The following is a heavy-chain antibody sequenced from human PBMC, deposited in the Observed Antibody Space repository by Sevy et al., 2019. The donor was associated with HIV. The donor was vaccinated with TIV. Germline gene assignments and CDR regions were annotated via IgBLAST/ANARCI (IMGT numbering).Heavy chain of an antibody. J-gene: IGHJ4*02. Sequence: SETLSLTYTVSGGSISSSSYYWGCIRQPPGKGLEWIGSMYYSGSTYYNPSLKSRVTISVDTFMNQFSLKLSSVTAADTAVYYCARHMDSGTYGHPGFDYWGQGTLVTVSS. D-gene: IGHD1-26*01. CDR3: ARHMDSGTYGHPGFDY. CDR2: MYYSGST. CDR1: GGSISSSSYY. V-gene: IGHV4-39*01.